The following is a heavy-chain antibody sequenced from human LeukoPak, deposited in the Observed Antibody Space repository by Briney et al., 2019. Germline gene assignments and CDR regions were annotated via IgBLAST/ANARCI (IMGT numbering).Heavy chain of an antibody. CDR1: GDSINSLDL. Sequence: PSGTLCLTCTVSGDSINSLDLWSWVRPPPGKGLEWIGEMYLSGTTHSNPSVKSRVTISIDKSKNQFFLNLSSVTAADTAVYYCAGLVGRYSSGLYYYYFDYWGQGTLVTVSS. CDR3: AGLVGRYSSGLYYYYFDY. J-gene: IGHJ4*02. CDR2: MYLSGTT. D-gene: IGHD3-22*01. V-gene: IGHV4-4*02.